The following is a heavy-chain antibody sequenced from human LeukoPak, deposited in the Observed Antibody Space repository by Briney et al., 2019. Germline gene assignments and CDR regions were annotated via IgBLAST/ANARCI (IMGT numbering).Heavy chain of an antibody. Sequence: GGSLKLSCAASGFTFSDEYMNWIRQAPGKGLEWVSYISESGNVIYYADSVKGRFTISRDNARNSLYLQMNSLRAEDTAVYYCARDPFMTTGWGIDYWGQGTLVTVSS. V-gene: IGHV3-11*01. CDR3: ARDPFMTTGWGIDY. D-gene: IGHD4-17*01. CDR1: GFTFSDEY. CDR2: ISESGNVI. J-gene: IGHJ4*02.